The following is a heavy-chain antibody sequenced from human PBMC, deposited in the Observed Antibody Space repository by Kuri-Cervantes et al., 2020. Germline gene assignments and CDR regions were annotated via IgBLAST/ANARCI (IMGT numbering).Heavy chain of an antibody. V-gene: IGHV3-30*18. CDR2: ISYDGSNK. D-gene: IGHD1-1*01. J-gene: IGHJ4*02. CDR3: AKFSWNDGLDY. Sequence: GESLKISCAASGFTFSSYGMHWVRQAPGKGLEWVAVISYDGSNKYYADSVKGRFTISRDNSKNTLYLQMNSLRAEDTAVYYCAKFSWNDGLDYWGQGTLVTVSS. CDR1: GFTFSSYG.